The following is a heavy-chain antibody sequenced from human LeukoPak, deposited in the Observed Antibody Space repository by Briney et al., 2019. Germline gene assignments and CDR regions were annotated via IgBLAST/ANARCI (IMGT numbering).Heavy chain of an antibody. J-gene: IGHJ6*03. CDR1: GFTFSSYG. CDR2: IWYDGSNK. V-gene: IGHV3-33*01. Sequence: GGSLRLSCAASGFTFSSYGMHWVRQAPGKGLEWVAVIWYDGSNKYYADSVKGRFTISRDNAKNSLYLQMNSLRAEDTAVYYCARDLSWRDCSSTSCSNYYYYYYMDVWGKGTTVTVSS. CDR3: ARDLSWRDCSSTSCSNYYYYYYMDV. D-gene: IGHD2-2*01.